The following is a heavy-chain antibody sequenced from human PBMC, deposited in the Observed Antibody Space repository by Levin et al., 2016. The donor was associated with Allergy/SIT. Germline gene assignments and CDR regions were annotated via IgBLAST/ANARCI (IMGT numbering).Heavy chain of an antibody. CDR2: VYYSGST. Sequence: LRLSCTGSGFTFGDYTVSWFRQPPGKGLEWIGYVYYSGSTYYNPSLKSRVTISVDTSKNQFSLKLSSVTAADTAVYYCARESGSYYLGHYFDSWGQGALVTVSS. J-gene: IGHJ4*02. V-gene: IGHV4-31*02. CDR3: ARESGSYYLGHYFDS. CDR1: GFTFGDYT. D-gene: IGHD1-26*01.